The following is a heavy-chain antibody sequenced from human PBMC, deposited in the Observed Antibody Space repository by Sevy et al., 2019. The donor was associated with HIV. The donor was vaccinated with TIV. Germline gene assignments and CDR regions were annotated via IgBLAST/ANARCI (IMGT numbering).Heavy chain of an antibody. CDR3: ARDTWDIVVVVAATRVGYYYGMDV. D-gene: IGHD2-15*01. J-gene: IGHJ6*02. CDR2: ISSSSSYI. V-gene: IGHV3-21*01. Sequence: GGSLRLSCAASGFTFSSYSMNWVRQAPGKGLGWVSSISSSSSYIYYADSVKGRFTISRDNAKNSLYLQMNSLRAEDTAVYYCARDTWDIVVVVAATRVGYYYGMDVWGQGTTVTVSS. CDR1: GFTFSSYS.